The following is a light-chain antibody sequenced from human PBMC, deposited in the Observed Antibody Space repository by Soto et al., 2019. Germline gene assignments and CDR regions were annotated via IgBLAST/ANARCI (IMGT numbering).Light chain of an antibody. J-gene: IGKJ1*01. CDR1: QSVSSN. CDR3: QHYNSYSEA. Sequence: EKALTQSPVTLSLSPGERATLSCRASQSVSSNLAWYQQRPGQAPRLLIYGASTRASGVPSRFSGSGSGTEFTLTISSLQPDDFATYYCQHYNSYSEAFGQGTKVDI. V-gene: IGKV3-15*01. CDR2: GAS.